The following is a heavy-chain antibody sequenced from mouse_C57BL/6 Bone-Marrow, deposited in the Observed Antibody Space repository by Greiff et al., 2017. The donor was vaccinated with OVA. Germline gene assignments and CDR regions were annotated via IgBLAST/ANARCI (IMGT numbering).Heavy chain of an antibody. CDR3: ARSTYYYGSSYHYYAMDY. D-gene: IGHD1-1*01. Sequence: QVQLQQSGPELVKPGASVKISCKASGYTFTDYYINWVKQRPGQGLEWIGWIFPGSGSTYYNEKFKGKATLTVDKSSSTAYMLLSSLTSEDSAVYFCARSTYYYGSSYHYYAMDYWGQGTSVTVSS. V-gene: IGHV1-75*01. CDR1: GYTFTDYY. J-gene: IGHJ4*01. CDR2: IFPGSGST.